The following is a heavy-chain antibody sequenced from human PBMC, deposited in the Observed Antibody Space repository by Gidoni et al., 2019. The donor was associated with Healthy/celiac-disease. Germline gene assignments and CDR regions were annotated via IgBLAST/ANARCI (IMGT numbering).Heavy chain of an antibody. CDR3: AKASITIFGVADFDY. V-gene: IGHV3-9*01. CDR1: GFTFDDYA. D-gene: IGHD3-3*01. CDR2: ISWNSGSI. J-gene: IGHJ4*02. Sequence: EVQLVESGGGLVQPGRSLRLSCAASGFTFDDYAMHWVRQAPGKGLEWVSGISWNSGSIGYADSVKGRFTISRDNAKNSLYLQMNSLRAEDTALYYCAKASITIFGVADFDYWGQGTLVTVSS.